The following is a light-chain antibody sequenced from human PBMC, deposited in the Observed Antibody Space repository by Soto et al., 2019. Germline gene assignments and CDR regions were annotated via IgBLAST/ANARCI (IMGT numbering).Light chain of an antibody. Sequence: DIQMTQSPSTLSASLGDRVTITCRASQSISSYLNWYQQKPGKAPKLLIYAASSLESGVPSRFSGSASGTDFTLTISSLQPEDFATYYCQQGYTTPLTFGQGTKVDIK. CDR3: QQGYTTPLT. CDR2: AAS. J-gene: IGKJ1*01. CDR1: QSISSY. V-gene: IGKV1-39*01.